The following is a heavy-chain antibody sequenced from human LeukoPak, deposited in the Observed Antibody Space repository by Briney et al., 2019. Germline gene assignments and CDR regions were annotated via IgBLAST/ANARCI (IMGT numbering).Heavy chain of an antibody. V-gene: IGHV1-2*02. D-gene: IGHD3-10*01. Sequence: ASVEVSCKASGYTFTGYYMHWVRQAPGQGLEWMGWINPNSGGTNYAQKFQGRVTMTRDTSISTAYMELSRLRSDDTAVYYCARVQDSDFYGSGSYYFFLDYWGQGTLVTVSS. CDR1: GYTFTGYY. J-gene: IGHJ4*02. CDR2: INPNSGGT. CDR3: ARVQDSDFYGSGSYYFFLDY.